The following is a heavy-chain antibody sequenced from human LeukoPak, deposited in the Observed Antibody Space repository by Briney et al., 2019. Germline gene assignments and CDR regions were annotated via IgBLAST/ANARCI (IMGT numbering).Heavy chain of an antibody. CDR2: IYHSGRT. CDR1: GYSISSGYY. CDR3: ARAGSGYYYYYYYMDV. D-gene: IGHD3-22*01. J-gene: IGHJ6*03. V-gene: IGHV4-38-2*02. Sequence: SETLSLICTVSGYSISSGYYWGWIRQPPGKGLEWIGSIYHSGRTYYSPSLKSRVTISVDTSKNQFSLKLSSVTAADTAVYYCARAGSGYYYYYYYMDVWGKGTTVTVSS.